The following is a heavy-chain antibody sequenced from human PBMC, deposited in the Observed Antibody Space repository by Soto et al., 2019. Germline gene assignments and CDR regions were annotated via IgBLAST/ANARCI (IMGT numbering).Heavy chain of an antibody. CDR3: ARSQGSSTSLEIYYYYYYGMDV. CDR2: IIPIPGTA. J-gene: IGHJ6*02. Sequence: QVQLVQSGAEVKKPGSSVKVSCKASGGTFSSYAISWVRQAPGQGLEWRGGIIPIPGTANYAQKFQGRVTITADESTSTAYMELSSLRSADTAVYYCARSQGSSTSLEIYYYYYYGMDVWGPGTTVTVSS. V-gene: IGHV1-69*01. CDR1: GGTFSSYA. D-gene: IGHD2-2*01.